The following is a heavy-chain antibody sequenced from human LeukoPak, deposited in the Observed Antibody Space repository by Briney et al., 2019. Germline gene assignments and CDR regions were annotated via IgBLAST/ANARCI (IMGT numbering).Heavy chain of an antibody. CDR1: GGSISSYY. J-gene: IGHJ4*02. CDR3: ASHSGGYAY. D-gene: IGHD5-12*01. V-gene: IGHV4-59*12. Sequence: SETLSLTCTVSGGSISSYYWSWIRQPPGKGLEWIGYIYYTDTYYNPSLKGRVTISLDTSKNQFSLKLSSVTAADTAVYYCASHSGGYAYRGQGTLVTVSS. CDR2: IYYTDT.